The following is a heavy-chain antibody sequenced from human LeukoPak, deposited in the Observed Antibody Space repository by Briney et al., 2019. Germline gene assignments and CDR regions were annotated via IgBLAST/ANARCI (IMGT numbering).Heavy chain of an antibody. Sequence: GGSLRLSCAASGFTFSSNYMSWVRQAPGKGLEWVSVIDSVDGAYYADSVKGRFIISRDNSKNTLYLQMNSLRAEDTAVYYCARGGMVATIENWGQGSLVTVSS. CDR1: GFTFSSNY. CDR2: IDSVDGA. D-gene: IGHD5-12*01. V-gene: IGHV3-53*01. J-gene: IGHJ4*02. CDR3: ARGGMVATIEN.